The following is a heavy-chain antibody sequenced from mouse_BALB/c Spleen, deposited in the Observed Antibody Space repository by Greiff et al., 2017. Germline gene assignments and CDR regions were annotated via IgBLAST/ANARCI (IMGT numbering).Heavy chain of an antibody. Sequence: VQLVESGAELVRPGTSVKVSCKASGYAFTNYLIEWVKQRPGQGLEWIGVINPGSGGTNYNEKFKGKATLTADKSSSTAYMQLSSLTSDDSAVYFCARYYRYGDYAMDYWGQGTSVTVSS. V-gene: IGHV1-54*01. D-gene: IGHD2-14*01. CDR3: ARYYRYGDYAMDY. CDR1: GYAFTNYL. J-gene: IGHJ4*01. CDR2: INPGSGGT.